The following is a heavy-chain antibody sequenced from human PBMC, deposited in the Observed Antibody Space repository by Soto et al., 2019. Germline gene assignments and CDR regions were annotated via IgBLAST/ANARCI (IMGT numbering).Heavy chain of an antibody. Sequence: SETLSLTCTVSGGSISSSSYYWGWIRQPPGKGLEWIGSIYYSGSTYYNPSLKSRVTISVDTSKNQFSLKLSSVTAADTAVYYCARHGYDFWSGYRYYYYYYGMDVWSQGTTVTVS. V-gene: IGHV4-39*01. CDR1: GGSISSSSYY. CDR2: IYYSGST. D-gene: IGHD3-3*01. CDR3: ARHGYDFWSGYRYYYYYYGMDV. J-gene: IGHJ6*02.